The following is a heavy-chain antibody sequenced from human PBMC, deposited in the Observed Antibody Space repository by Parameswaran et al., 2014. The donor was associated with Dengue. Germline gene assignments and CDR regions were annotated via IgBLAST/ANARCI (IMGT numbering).Heavy chain of an antibody. CDR2: IKGDGSDK. Sequence: VRQAPGKGLEWVANIKGDGSDKYYVGSVKGRFTISRDNARDSVFLQMDSLRDEDTAVYYCAREDSGSYDYWGQGTLVTVSS. D-gene: IGHD6-19*01. CDR3: AREDSGSYDY. V-gene: IGHV3-7*01. J-gene: IGHJ4*01.